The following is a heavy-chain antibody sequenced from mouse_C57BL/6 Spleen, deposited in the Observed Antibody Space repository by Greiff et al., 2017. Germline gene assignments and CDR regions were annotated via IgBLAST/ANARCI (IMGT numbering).Heavy chain of an antibody. V-gene: IGHV1-74*01. J-gene: IGHJ1*03. CDR1: GYTFTSYW. D-gene: IGHD1-1*01. CDR2: IHPSDSDT. CDR3: AIWSGSSYYWYCDV. Sequence: QVQLQQPGAELVKPGASVKVSCKASGYTFTSYWMHWVKQRPGQGLEWIGRIHPSDSDTNYNQKFKGKATLTVDKSSSKAYMQLSSLTSEDSAVYYCAIWSGSSYYWYCDVWGTGTTVTVSS.